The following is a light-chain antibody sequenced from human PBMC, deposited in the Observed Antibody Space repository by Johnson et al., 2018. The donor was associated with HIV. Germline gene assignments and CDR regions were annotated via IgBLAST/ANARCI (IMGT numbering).Light chain of an antibody. CDR3: GTWDSSLSSYV. CDR2: ENN. Sequence: QSVLTQPPSVSAAPGQKVTISCSGSSSNIENNYVSWYQQLPGTAPKLLIYENNRRPSGTPDRFPGSKSGTSATLGITGLQTGDEADYYCGTWDSSLSSYVFGTGTKVTVL. CDR1: SSNIENNY. J-gene: IGLJ1*01. V-gene: IGLV1-51*02.